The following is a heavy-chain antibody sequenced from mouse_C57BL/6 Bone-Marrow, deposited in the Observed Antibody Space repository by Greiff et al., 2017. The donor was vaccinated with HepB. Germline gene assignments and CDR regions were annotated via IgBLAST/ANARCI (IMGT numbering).Heavy chain of an antibody. D-gene: IGHD1-1*01. Sequence: VQLQQSGAELSKPGASVKLSCKASGYTFTSYWMPWVKQRPGKGLEWIGYINPSSGYTKFNQKFQDKATFTADKSSSTAYMQLSSLTYEDSAVYYCASVLLHWGQGTLVTVSS. CDR1: GYTFTSYW. J-gene: IGHJ3*01. V-gene: IGHV1-7*01. CDR2: INPSSGYT. CDR3: ASVLLH.